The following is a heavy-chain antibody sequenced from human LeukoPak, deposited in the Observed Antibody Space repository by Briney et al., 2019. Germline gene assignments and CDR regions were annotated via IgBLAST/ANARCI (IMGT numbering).Heavy chain of an antibody. CDR1: GASFSGYT. D-gene: IGHD5-18*01. Sequence: PSETLSLTCGVYGASFSGYTWDWIRQPPGKGLEWIGEINDNGNTNYNPSLKGRLTISVDTSKNHFSLRVNSVTAADTAVYYCVRRGYDSGQEIGDYWGQGTLVTVSS. V-gene: IGHV4-34*01. CDR2: INDNGNT. J-gene: IGHJ4*02. CDR3: VRRGYDSGQEIGDY.